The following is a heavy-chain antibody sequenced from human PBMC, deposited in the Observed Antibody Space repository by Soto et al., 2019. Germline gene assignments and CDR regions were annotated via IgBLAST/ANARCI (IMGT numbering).Heavy chain of an antibody. CDR3: AKEVGGGFGEMAC. V-gene: IGHV3-9*01. D-gene: IGHD3-10*01. CDR1: GFTFDDYA. J-gene: IGHJ4*02. CDR2: ISWSSDNI. Sequence: EVQLVESGGGLVQPGRSLRLSCAASGFTFDDYAMHWVRQAPGKGLEWVSGISWSSDNIAYADSVRGRFTISRDNAKNSLCMQMTSLRVEDTAFYYCAKEVGGGFGEMACWGQGTLVIVSS.